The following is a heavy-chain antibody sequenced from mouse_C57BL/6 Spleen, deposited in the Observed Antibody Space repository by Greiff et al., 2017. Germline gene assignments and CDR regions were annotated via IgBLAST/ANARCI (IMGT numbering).Heavy chain of an antibody. Sequence: VQLQQSGAELVRPGASVKLSCTASGFNIKDDYMHWVKQRPEQGLEWIGWIDPENGDTEYASKFQGKATITADTSSNTAYLQLSSLTSEDTAVYYCTSDYGSSSNYFDYWGQGTTLTVSS. V-gene: IGHV14-4*01. CDR1: GFNIKDDY. D-gene: IGHD1-1*01. J-gene: IGHJ2*01. CDR2: IDPENGDT. CDR3: TSDYGSSSNYFDY.